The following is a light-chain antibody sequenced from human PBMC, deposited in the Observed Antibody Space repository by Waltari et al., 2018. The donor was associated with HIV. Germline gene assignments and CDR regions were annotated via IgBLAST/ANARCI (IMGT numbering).Light chain of an antibody. CDR2: DVS. CDR3: GSSMTNVNMDV. V-gene: IGLV2-14*03. Sequence: QSALTQPASVSGSPGQSNTISCTGTSSDSGGFKSVSWYQQSPGKAPKLIIYDVSYRPSGVSNRFSGSKSGNTASLTISGLQAEDEADYYCGSSMTNVNMDVFGGGTKLTVL. J-gene: IGLJ2*01. CDR1: SSDSGGFKS.